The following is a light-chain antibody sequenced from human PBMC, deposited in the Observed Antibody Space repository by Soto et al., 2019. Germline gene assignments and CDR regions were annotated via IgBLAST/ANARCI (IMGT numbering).Light chain of an antibody. CDR2: GNI. V-gene: IGLV1-40*01. CDR1: SSNIGAGYD. Sequence: QAVVTQPPSVSGAPGQRVTISCTGSSSNIGAGYDVHWYQQLPGTAPKLLIYGNINRPSGVPDRFSGSQSGTSASLAITGLQAEDETDYYCQSYDSSLICVFGTGTKITVL. CDR3: QSYDSSLICV. J-gene: IGLJ1*01.